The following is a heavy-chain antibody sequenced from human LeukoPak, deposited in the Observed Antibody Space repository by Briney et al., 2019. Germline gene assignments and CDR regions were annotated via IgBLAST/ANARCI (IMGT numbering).Heavy chain of an antibody. J-gene: IGHJ5*02. V-gene: IGHV1-18*01. CDR3: ARDAGSLLWFGEYNWFDP. CDR2: ISPYNSNT. D-gene: IGHD3-10*01. CDR1: GYTFTSYG. Sequence: ASVKVSCKASGYTFTSYGISWVRQAPGQSLEWMGWISPYNSNTKYAQKLQGRVTMTTDTSTSTAYMELRSLRSDDTAVYYCARDAGSLLWFGEYNWFDPWGQGTLVTVSS.